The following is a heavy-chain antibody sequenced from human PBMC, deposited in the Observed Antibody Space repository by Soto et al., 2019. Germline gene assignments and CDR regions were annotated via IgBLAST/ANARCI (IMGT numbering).Heavy chain of an antibody. CDR2: IYYSGST. CDR3: ARQMVRGVMVFDY. CDR1: GGSISSSSYY. D-gene: IGHD3-10*01. Sequence: SETLSLTCTVSGGSISSSSYYWGWIRQPPGKGLEWIGSIYYSGSTYYNPSLKSRVTISVDTSKNQFSLKLSSVTAADTAVYYCARQMVRGVMVFDYWGQGTLVTVSS. V-gene: IGHV4-39*01. J-gene: IGHJ4*02.